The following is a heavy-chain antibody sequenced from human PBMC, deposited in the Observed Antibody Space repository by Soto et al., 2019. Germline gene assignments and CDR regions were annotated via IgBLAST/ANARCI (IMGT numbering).Heavy chain of an antibody. J-gene: IGHJ6*03. D-gene: IGHD4-17*01. CDR2: IWYDGSNK. Sequence: QVQLVESGGGVVQPGRSLRLSCAASGFTFSSYGMHWVRQAPGKGLEWVAVIWYDGSNKYYADSVKGRFTISRDNSKNTLYLQMNSLRAEDTAVYYCARAGDYGDYYYYYSMDVWGKGTTVTVSS. CDR1: GFTFSSYG. CDR3: ARAGDYGDYYYYYSMDV. V-gene: IGHV3-33*01.